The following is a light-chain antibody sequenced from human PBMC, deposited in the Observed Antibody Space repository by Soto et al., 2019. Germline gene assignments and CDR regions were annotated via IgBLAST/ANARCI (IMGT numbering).Light chain of an antibody. V-gene: IGKV3-20*01. J-gene: IGKJ2*01. CDR1: QSVPSSS. Sequence: EIVLRQSPGTLPLSPGERATVSCRASQSVPSSSLAWYQQKPGQGPRLLIYGTSRRATGIPDRFSGSGSGTDFTLTISRLEPEDSAVYFCQQYGNSPTFGQGTKLQIK. CDR2: GTS. CDR3: QQYGNSPT.